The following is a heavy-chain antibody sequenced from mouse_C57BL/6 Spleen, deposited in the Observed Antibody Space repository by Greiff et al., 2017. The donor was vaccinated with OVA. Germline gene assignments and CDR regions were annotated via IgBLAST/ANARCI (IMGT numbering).Heavy chain of an antibody. CDR2: IDPSDSYT. Sequence: QVQLQQPGAELVRPGTSVKLSCKASGYTFTSYWMHWVKQSPGQGLEWIGVIDPSDSYTNYNQKFKGKATLSVATSSSTAYMQLSSLTSEDSAVYYCARDSYYGSSYPYYFDYWGQGTTLTVSS. D-gene: IGHD1-1*01. CDR1: GYTFTSYW. CDR3: ARDSYYGSSYPYYFDY. V-gene: IGHV1-59*01. J-gene: IGHJ2*01.